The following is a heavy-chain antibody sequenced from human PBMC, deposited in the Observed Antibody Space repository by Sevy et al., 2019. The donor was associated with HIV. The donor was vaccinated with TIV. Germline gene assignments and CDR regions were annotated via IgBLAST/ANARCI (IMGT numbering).Heavy chain of an antibody. D-gene: IGHD3-3*01. V-gene: IGHV1-2*02. Sequence: ASVKVSCKASGYTFTDTGYYVHWVRQAPGQGLEWMGWINPKSGATNYAQKFQGRVTMTRDTSVSTANMELSRLGSDDTAVYYCARESYDFWTGPVDYDYGMDVWGQGTTVTVSS. CDR3: ARESYDFWTGPVDYDYGMDV. CDR1: GYTFTDTGYY. CDR2: INPKSGAT. J-gene: IGHJ6*02.